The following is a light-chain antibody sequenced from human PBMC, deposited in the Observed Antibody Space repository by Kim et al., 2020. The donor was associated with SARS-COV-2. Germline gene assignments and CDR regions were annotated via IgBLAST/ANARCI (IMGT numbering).Light chain of an antibody. CDR1: SGSIASNY. Sequence: KTVTIPCTRSSGSIASNYVQWYQQRPGSAPTTVIYEDNQRPSGVPDRFSGSIDSSSNSASLTISGLKTEDEADYYCQSYDSSNCWVFGGGTQLTVL. J-gene: IGLJ3*02. CDR2: EDN. V-gene: IGLV6-57*03. CDR3: QSYDSSNCWV.